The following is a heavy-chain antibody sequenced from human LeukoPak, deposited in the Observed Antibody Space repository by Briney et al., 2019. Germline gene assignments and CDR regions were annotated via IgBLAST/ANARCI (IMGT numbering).Heavy chain of an antibody. CDR2: INHSGST. CDR1: GGSFSGYY. V-gene: IGHV4-34*01. D-gene: IGHD6-13*01. Sequence: TSETLSLTCAVYGGSFSGYYWSWIRQPPGKGLEWIGEINHSGSTNYNPSLKSRVTISVDTSKNQFSLKLSSVTAADTAMYYCARAYSSSWYYNWFDPWGQGTLVTVSS. J-gene: IGHJ5*02. CDR3: ARAYSSSWYYNWFDP.